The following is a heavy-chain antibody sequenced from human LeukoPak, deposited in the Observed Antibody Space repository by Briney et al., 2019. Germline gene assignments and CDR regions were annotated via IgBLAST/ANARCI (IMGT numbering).Heavy chain of an antibody. Sequence: GGSLRLSCTASGFTFGDYAMSWVRQAPGKGLEWVSSISGSGGNTYYADSVKGWFTISRDNSKNTLYLQMNSLRAEDTAVYYCAKPARTDAFDIWGQGTMITVSS. J-gene: IGHJ3*02. CDR1: GFTFGDYA. CDR3: AKPARTDAFDI. V-gene: IGHV3-23*01. CDR2: ISGSGGNT. D-gene: IGHD1-14*01.